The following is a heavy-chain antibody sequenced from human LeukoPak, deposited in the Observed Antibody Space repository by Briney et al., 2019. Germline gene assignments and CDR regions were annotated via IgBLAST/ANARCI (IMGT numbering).Heavy chain of an antibody. D-gene: IGHD2-2*02. CDR2: IIPIFGTA. Sequence: ASVKVSCKASGYTFTSYYMHWVRQAPGQGLEWMGGIIPIFGTANYAQKFQGRVTITTDESTSTAYMELSSLRSEDTAVYYCARGGTADIVVVPAAISYFDYWGQGTLVTVSS. CDR3: ARGGTADIVVVPAAISYFDY. J-gene: IGHJ4*02. CDR1: GYTFTSYY. V-gene: IGHV1-69*05.